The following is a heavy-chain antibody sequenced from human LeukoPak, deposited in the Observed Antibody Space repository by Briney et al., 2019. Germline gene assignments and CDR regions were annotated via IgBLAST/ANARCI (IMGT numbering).Heavy chain of an antibody. V-gene: IGHV5-51*01. J-gene: IGHJ3*02. CDR1: GYSFTTYW. CDR3: ARHHLEGDSISAFDI. CDR2: IYPGDSDT. Sequence: GESLKISCKGSGYSFTTYWIGWVRQMPGKGLEWMGIIYPGDSDTRYSPSFQGQVTISADKSISTAYLQWSSLKASDTAIYYCARHHLEGDSISAFDIWGQGTMVTVSS. D-gene: IGHD1-26*01.